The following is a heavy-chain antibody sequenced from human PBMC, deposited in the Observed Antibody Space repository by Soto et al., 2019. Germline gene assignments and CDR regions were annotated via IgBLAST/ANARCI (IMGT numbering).Heavy chain of an antibody. CDR2: IYYSGST. CDR3: ARARSGYGDKDY. V-gene: IGHV4-30-4*01. D-gene: IGHD4-17*01. CDR1: GGSISSCDYY. Sequence: SETLSLTCTVSGGSISSCDYYWSWIRQPPGKGLEWIGYIYYSGSTYYNPSLKSRVTISVDTSKNQFSLKLSSVTAADTAVYYCARARSGYGDKDYWGQGTLVTVSS. J-gene: IGHJ4*02.